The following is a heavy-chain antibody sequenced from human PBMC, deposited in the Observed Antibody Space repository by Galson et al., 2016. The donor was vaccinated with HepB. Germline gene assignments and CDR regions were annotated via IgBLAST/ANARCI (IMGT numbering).Heavy chain of an antibody. CDR1: GYSFTGHF. CDR2: IGPGSGDT. V-gene: IGHV1-2*02. J-gene: IGHJ4*02. D-gene: IGHD3-10*01. Sequence: SCKASGYSFTGHFLNWVRQAPGQGLEWMGWIGPGSGDTKYAQKFQGRVTITRDRSISTVTMELNRLRSDDTAVYYCARSTGFGIRIDYWGQGTLVTVSS. CDR3: ARSTGFGIRIDY.